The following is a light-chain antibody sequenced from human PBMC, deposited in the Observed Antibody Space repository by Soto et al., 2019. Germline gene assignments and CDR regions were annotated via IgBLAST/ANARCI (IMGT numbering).Light chain of an antibody. CDR2: DAS. Sequence: VLTHSPATLALSPCERATLSCRASLNVNSYLAWYQQKPGQAPRLLIYDASNRAAGIPARFSGSGSGTDFTLTISSLEPEDFAIYYCQQRQYWPPITFGQGTRLEI. CDR1: LNVNSY. V-gene: IGKV3-11*01. CDR3: QQRQYWPPIT. J-gene: IGKJ5*01.